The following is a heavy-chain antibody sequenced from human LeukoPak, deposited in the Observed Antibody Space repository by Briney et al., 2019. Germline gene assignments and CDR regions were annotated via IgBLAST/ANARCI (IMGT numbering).Heavy chain of an antibody. CDR3: ARGRYCSADICSGGDAFDI. CDR1: GGSLNNFY. J-gene: IGHJ3*02. CDR2: IYTRGST. V-gene: IGHV4-4*07. D-gene: IGHD2-15*01. Sequence: SETLSLTCTVSGGSLNNFYWRWIRQPAGKGLEWIGRIYTRGSTNYHPSLKSRVTMSVDTSKNQFSLKLSSVTAADTAVYYCARGRYCSADICSGGDAFDIWGQGTMVSVSS.